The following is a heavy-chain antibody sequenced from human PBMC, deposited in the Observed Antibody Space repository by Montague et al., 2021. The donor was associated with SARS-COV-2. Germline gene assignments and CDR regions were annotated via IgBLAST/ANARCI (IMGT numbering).Heavy chain of an antibody. D-gene: IGHD3-9*01. J-gene: IGHJ4*02. CDR2: INHRGTT. V-gene: IGHV4-34*01. CDR3: ARWDPHIITILGVRGKSDCDY. CDR1: GGSFSNYY. Sequence: SETLSLTCAVYGGSFSNYYWTWIRQSPGKGLEWIGEINHRGTTNFNSSLKSRVSISVDTSKNQFSLRLSSVTVADTAVYYCARWDPHIITILGVRGKSDCDYWGLGTLVTVSS.